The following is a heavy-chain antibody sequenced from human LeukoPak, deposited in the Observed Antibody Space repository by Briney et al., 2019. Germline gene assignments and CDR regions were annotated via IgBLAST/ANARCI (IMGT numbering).Heavy chain of an antibody. D-gene: IGHD3-10*01. CDR1: GDSLITSSYY. J-gene: IGHJ5*02. CDR3: ARHDSPYFRSGGYYYNRFDP. Sequence: PSETLSLTCTVSGDSLITSSYYWGWIRQPPGKGLEWIGSIYYSGSSYYNPSLKSRVTISVDTSKNQFSLKLSSVTVADTAVYYCARHDSPYFRSGGYYYNRFDPWGQGTLVTVSS. CDR2: IYYSGSS. V-gene: IGHV4-39*01.